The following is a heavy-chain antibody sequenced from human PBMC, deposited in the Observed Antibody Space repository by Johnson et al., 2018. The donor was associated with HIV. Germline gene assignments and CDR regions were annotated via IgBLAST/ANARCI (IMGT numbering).Heavy chain of an antibody. V-gene: IGHV3-53*01. J-gene: IGHJ3*02. CDR1: GFIVSSNY. CDR2: IYTDEST. D-gene: IGHD6-6*01. CDR3: ARGSIAAHDAFDI. Sequence: VQLVESGGGLIQPGGSLRLSCGASGFIVSSNYMSWVRQAPGQGLEWVSVIYTDESTYYADSVKGRFTISRENSKNTLYLQMNSLRAEYTAVYYCARGSIAAHDAFDIWGQGTMVTVSS.